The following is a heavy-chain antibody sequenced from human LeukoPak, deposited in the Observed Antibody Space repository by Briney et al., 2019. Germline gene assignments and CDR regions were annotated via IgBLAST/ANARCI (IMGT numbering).Heavy chain of an antibody. J-gene: IGHJ3*02. V-gene: IGHV3-30-3*01. CDR1: GFTFSNYP. D-gene: IGHD6-13*01. CDR3: ARDNSHSSIYSTRGNAFDI. Sequence: GGSLRLSCAASGFTFSNYPLHWVRQAPGKGLEGVAVISSDGNNKYYADSVKGRFTISRDNSKNTLYLQMNSLRAEDTAVYYCARDNSHSSIYSTRGNAFDIWGQGTMVAVSS. CDR2: ISSDGNNK.